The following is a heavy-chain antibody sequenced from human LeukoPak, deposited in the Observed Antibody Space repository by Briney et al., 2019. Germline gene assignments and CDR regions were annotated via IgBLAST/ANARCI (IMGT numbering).Heavy chain of an antibody. CDR2: INHSGST. V-gene: IGHV4-34*01. Sequence: SETLSLTCAVYGGSFSGYYWSWIRQPPGKGLEWIGEINHSGSTNYNPSLKSRVTISVDTSKNQFSLKLSSVTAADTAVYYCARDAMAAPYYYMDVWGKGTTVTISS. J-gene: IGHJ6*03. D-gene: IGHD6-6*01. CDR1: GGSFSGYY. CDR3: ARDAMAAPYYYMDV.